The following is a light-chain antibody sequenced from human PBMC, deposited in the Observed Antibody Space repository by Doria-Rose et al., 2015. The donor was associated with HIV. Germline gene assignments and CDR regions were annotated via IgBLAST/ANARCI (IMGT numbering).Light chain of an antibody. CDR3: QSYDSTNHVV. Sequence: NFMLTQPHSVSESPGKTVTISCTRSSGSIVSNYVQWYQQRPGSSPTTVIYEDDQRLSGVPDRFSGSIDSSSNSASVTISGLKTEDESDYYCQSYDSTNHVVFGGGTKLTVL. CDR2: EDD. CDR1: SGSIVSNY. J-gene: IGLJ2*01. V-gene: IGLV6-57*01.